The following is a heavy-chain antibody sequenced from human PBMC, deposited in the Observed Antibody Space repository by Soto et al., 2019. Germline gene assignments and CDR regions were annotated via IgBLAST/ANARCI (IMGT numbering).Heavy chain of an antibody. J-gene: IGHJ5*02. CDR1: GGSISGYW. Sequence: PSETLSLTCTVSGGSISGYWWSWIRQPPGKGLEWIGYIYYSGSTYYNPSLKSRVTISVDTSKNQFSLKLSSVTAADTAVYYCARAEGYDFWSGYYNWFDPWGQGTLVTVSS. V-gene: IGHV4-59*08. CDR3: ARAEGYDFWSGYYNWFDP. D-gene: IGHD3-3*01. CDR2: IYYSGST.